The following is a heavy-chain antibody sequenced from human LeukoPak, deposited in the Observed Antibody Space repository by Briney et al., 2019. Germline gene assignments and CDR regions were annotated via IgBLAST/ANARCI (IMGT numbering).Heavy chain of an antibody. J-gene: IGHJ4*02. Sequence: AGGSLRLYGAASGFTFSSYWMHWVRQAPGKGLVWVSRINSDGSSTSYADSVKGRFTISRDNAKNTLYLQMNSLRAEDTAVYYCARDLSESSGYYFDYWGQGTLVTVSS. CDR2: INSDGSST. D-gene: IGHD3-22*01. V-gene: IGHV3-74*01. CDR3: ARDLSESSGYYFDY. CDR1: GFTFSSYW.